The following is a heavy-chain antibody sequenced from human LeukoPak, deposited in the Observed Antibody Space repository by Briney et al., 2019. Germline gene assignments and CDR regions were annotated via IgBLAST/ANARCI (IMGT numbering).Heavy chain of an antibody. Sequence: PSQTLSLTCTVSSGSISSSSYYWGWIRQPPGKGLEWIGSIYYSGSTYYNPSLKSRVTISVDTSKNQFSLKLSSVTAADTAVYYCARDFISSGYSGDYWGQGTLVTVSS. CDR3: ARDFISSGYSGDY. CDR2: IYYSGST. V-gene: IGHV4-39*07. J-gene: IGHJ4*02. D-gene: IGHD3-22*01. CDR1: SGSISSSSYY.